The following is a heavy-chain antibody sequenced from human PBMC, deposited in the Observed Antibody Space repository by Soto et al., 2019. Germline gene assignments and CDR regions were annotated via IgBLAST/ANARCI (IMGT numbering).Heavy chain of an antibody. CDR3: ARSSSGDYYGMDV. J-gene: IGHJ6*02. V-gene: IGHV1-69*13. CDR1: GGTFSSYA. D-gene: IGHD6-19*01. Sequence: GASLKVYWKASGGTFSSYAISWVRQAPGQGLEWMGGIIPIFGTANYAQKFQGRVTITADESTSTAYMELSSLRSEDTAVYYCARSSSGDYYGMDVWGQGTTVTVSS. CDR2: IIPIFGTA.